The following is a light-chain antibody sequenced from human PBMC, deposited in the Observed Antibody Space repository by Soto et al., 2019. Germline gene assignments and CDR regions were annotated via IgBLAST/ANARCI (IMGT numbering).Light chain of an antibody. V-gene: IGKV1-5*01. CDR2: AAS. Sequence: DIQVTQSPSTLSASVGDAVTITCRASESIDNWLAWYQQKPGKAPKLLIFAASTLVRGVPSKFSGRGSGTDFTLTISSLQPEDFATYYCLHDYNYPYTFGQGTKVDIK. J-gene: IGKJ2*01. CDR3: LHDYNYPYT. CDR1: ESIDNW.